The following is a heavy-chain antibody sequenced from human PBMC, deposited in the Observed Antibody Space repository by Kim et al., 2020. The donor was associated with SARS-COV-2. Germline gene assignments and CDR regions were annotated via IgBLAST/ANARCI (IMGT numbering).Heavy chain of an antibody. CDR2: INHSGST. V-gene: IGHV4-34*01. D-gene: IGHD6-13*01. J-gene: IGHJ6*02. CDR3: ARSDSTAAGYGMDV. CDR1: GGSFSGYY. Sequence: SETLSLTCAVYGGSFSGYYWSWIRQPPGKGLEWIGEINHSGSTNYNPSLKSRVTISVDTSKNQFSLKLSSVTAADTAVYYCARSDSTAAGYGMDVWGPGT.